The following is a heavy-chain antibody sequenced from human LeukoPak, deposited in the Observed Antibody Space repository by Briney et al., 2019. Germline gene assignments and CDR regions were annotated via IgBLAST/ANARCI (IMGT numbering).Heavy chain of an antibody. CDR2: IYYSGST. Sequence: SETLSLTCTVSGGSVSSGNYYWSWIRQPPGKGLEWIGYIYYSGSTNYNPSLKSRVTISVDTSKNQFSLKLSSVTAADTAVYYCARDGSRRNYGYYGMDVWGQGTTVTVSS. CDR1: GGSVSSGNYY. D-gene: IGHD3-10*01. CDR3: ARDGSRRNYGYYGMDV. J-gene: IGHJ6*02. V-gene: IGHV4-61*01.